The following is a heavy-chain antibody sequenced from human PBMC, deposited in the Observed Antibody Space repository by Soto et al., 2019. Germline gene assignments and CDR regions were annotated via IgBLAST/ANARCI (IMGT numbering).Heavy chain of an antibody. CDR3: AGGGARVATGSNYYDGMDV. V-gene: IGHV1-69*01. CDR1: GGTFSSYA. D-gene: IGHD5-12*01. Sequence: QVQLVQSGAEVKKPGSSVKVSCKASGGTFSSYAISWVRQAPGQGLEWMGGIIPIFGTANYAQKFQGRFTITADESTSTAYRVLSSLIYEDKAVCYCAGGGARVATGSNYYDGMDVWGQGTTVTVSS. CDR2: IIPIFGTA. J-gene: IGHJ6*02.